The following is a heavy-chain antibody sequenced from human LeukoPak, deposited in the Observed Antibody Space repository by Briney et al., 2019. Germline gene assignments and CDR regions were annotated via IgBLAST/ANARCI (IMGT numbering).Heavy chain of an antibody. V-gene: IGHV4-30-2*01. CDR1: GGSISSGGYY. CDR3: ARWYSDGWNYYFDL. Sequence: SETLSLTCTVSGGSISSGGYYWSWIRQPPGKGLEWIGYIYHSGSTYYNPSLKSRVTISVDRSKNQFSLKLSSVTAADTAVYYCARWYSDGWNYYFDLWGRGTLVTVSS. CDR2: IYHSGST. D-gene: IGHD1-7*01. J-gene: IGHJ2*01.